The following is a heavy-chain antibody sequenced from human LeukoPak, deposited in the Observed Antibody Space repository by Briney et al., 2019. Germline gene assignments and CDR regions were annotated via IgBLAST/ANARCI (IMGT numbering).Heavy chain of an antibody. V-gene: IGHV3-23*01. J-gene: IGHJ6*02. CDR2: ISGISGSTT. D-gene: IGHD3-10*01. CDR1: RFNFADHA. CDR3: AKNYASGRGVPYAMDV. Sequence: GGSLRLSCAASRFNFADHAMRWVRQAPGKGLEWVSAISGISGSTTIYADSVKGRFAVSRDNSRNTLFLQMNSLRAEDTAVYYCAKNYASGRGVPYAMDVWGQGTTVTVAS.